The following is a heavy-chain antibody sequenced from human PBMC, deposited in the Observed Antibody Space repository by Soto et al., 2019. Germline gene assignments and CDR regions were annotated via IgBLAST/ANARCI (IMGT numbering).Heavy chain of an antibody. CDR3: ARAGIAAQYFEY. Sequence: SETLSLTCTVSGGSISSGGYYWSWIRQHPGKGLEWIGYIYYSGSTYYNPSLKSRVTISVDTSKNQFSLKLSSVTAADTAVYYCARAGIAAQYFEYRGQGTLVTVSS. D-gene: IGHD6-13*01. CDR1: GGSISSGGYY. J-gene: IGHJ4*02. V-gene: IGHV4-31*03. CDR2: IYYSGST.